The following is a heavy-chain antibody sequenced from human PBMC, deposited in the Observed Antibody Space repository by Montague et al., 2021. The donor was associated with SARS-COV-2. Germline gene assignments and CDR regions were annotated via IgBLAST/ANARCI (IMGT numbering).Heavy chain of an antibody. CDR3: ARHPQGGAALQGY. V-gene: IGHV4-39*01. CDR1: GGSISSSSYY. CDR2: VYYSGST. J-gene: IGHJ4*02. D-gene: IGHD6-6*01. Sequence: SETLSLTCTVSGGSISSSSYYWGWIRQPPGKGLEWIGSVYYSGSTYYNPSLKSRVTISVDTSKNQFSLKLSSVTAADTAVYYCARHPQGGAALQGYWGQGTLVTVSS.